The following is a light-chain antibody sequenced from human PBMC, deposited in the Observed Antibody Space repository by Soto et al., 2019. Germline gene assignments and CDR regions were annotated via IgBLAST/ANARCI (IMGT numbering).Light chain of an antibody. J-gene: IGKJ1*01. Sequence: EIVMTQSPATLSVSPGERATLSCRASQSVSSNLAWYQQKPGQAPRLLIYDASNRATGIPARFSGSGSGTDFTLTISSLEPEDFAVYYCQQRSNWPGGTFGQGTKVDIK. CDR3: QQRSNWPGGT. CDR2: DAS. CDR1: QSVSSN. V-gene: IGKV3-11*01.